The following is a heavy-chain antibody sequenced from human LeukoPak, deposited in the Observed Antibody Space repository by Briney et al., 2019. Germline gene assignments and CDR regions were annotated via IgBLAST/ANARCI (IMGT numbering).Heavy chain of an antibody. CDR2: IYSGGST. Sequence: GGSLRLSCAASGFTVSSNYMSWVRQAPGKGLEWVSVIYSGGSTYYADSVKGRFTISRDNSKNTLYLQMNSLRAEDTAVYYCARDSDYYGSGSLLNYGMDVWGQGTTVTVSS. D-gene: IGHD3-10*01. CDR1: GFTVSSNY. V-gene: IGHV3-66*01. CDR3: ARDSDYYGSGSLLNYGMDV. J-gene: IGHJ6*02.